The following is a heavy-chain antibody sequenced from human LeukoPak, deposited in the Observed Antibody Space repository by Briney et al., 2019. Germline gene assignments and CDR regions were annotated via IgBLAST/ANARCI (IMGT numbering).Heavy chain of an antibody. V-gene: IGHV3-23*01. CDR2: ISGSGGST. CDR1: GFTFSSYS. D-gene: IGHD3-9*01. Sequence: GGSLRLSCAASGFTFSSYSMNWVRQAPGKGLEWVSAISGSGGSTYYADSVKGRFTISRDNSKNTLYLQMNSLKTEDTAVYYCTTGHTYYDILTGYYTLFSWGQGTLVTVSS. J-gene: IGHJ4*02. CDR3: TTGHTYYDILTGYYTLFS.